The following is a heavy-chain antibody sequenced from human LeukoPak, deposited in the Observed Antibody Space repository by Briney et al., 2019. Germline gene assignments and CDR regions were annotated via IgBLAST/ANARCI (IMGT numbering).Heavy chain of an antibody. D-gene: IGHD2-15*01. CDR2: LPYDGNNE. J-gene: IGHJ4*02. V-gene: IGHV3-30*18. CDR3: AKDGLYCTGGSCYNLLNS. CDR1: GFFFSNSG. Sequence: QPGGFLRLSCAASGFFFSNSGMHWVRQAPGKRLEWVAILPYDGNNEYYADSVKGRFTASRDNSENTLYLQMNSLRSGDTAVYYCAKDGLYCTGGSCYNLLNSWGQGTLVIVSS.